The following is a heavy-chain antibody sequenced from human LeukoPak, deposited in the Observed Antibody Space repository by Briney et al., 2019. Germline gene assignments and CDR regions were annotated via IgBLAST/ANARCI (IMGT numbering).Heavy chain of an antibody. CDR2: ISATGGST. CDR1: GFTFSTHA. CDR3: ANRPLDY. Sequence: GGSLRLSCAASGFTFSTHAMSWVRQAPGEGLEWVSAISATGGSTYYADSVKGRFTISRDNSKNTLYLQINTLRAEDTAVYYCANRPLDYWGQGTLVTVSS. V-gene: IGHV3-23*01. J-gene: IGHJ4*02.